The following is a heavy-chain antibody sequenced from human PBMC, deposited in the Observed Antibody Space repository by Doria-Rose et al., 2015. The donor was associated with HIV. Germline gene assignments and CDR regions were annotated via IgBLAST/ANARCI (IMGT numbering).Heavy chain of an antibody. J-gene: IGHJ4*02. CDR3: ARIKSSRWYHKYYFDF. CDR1: GVSLSSPGMG. CDR2: IFSDDER. V-gene: IGHV2-26*01. D-gene: IGHD6-13*01. Sequence: SGPVLVKPTETLTLICTVSGVSLSSPGMGVSWIRQPPGKALEWLAHIFSDDERSYKTSLTSRLTISRGTSKSQVVLTMTDMDPVDTATYYCARIKSSRWYHKYYFDFWGQGTLVIVSA.